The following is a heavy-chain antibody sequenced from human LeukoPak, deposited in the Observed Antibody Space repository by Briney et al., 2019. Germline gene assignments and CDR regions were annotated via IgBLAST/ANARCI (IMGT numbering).Heavy chain of an antibody. V-gene: IGHV4-59*01. D-gene: IGHD4-17*01. CDR3: ARDSHGDFDY. CDR2: IYYSGST. CDR1: GGSITSYY. Sequence: SETLSLTCTVSGGSITSYYWSWIRQPPGKGLEWIGYIYYSGSTNYNPSLKSRVTISVDMSKNQFSLKLSSVTAADTAVYYCARDSHGDFDYWGQGTLVTVSS. J-gene: IGHJ4*02.